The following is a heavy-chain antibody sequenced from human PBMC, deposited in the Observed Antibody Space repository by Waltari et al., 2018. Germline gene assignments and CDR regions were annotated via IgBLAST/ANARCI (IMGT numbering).Heavy chain of an antibody. J-gene: IGHJ5*02. CDR1: DGSVSPTNW. CDR2: VYHTGST. Sequence: QVRLQESGPGLVKPSGTLSLTCTVSDGSVSPTNWWSWVRQPPGKGLQWIAEVYHTGSTYFNPSLESRVTISLDKSKNQVFLNLTSVTVADTAVYYCARGYCSGGSCYPGWFDPWGQGTLVTVSS. D-gene: IGHD2-15*01. CDR3: ARGYCSGGSCYPGWFDP. V-gene: IGHV4-4*02.